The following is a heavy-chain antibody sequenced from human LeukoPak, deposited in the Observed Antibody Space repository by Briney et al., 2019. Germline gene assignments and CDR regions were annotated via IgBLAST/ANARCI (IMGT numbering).Heavy chain of an antibody. CDR3: ARGRTITIFGVVRPLDY. CDR2: INHSGST. V-gene: IGHV4-34*01. J-gene: IGHJ4*02. CDR1: GGPFSGYY. D-gene: IGHD3-3*01. Sequence: PSETLSLTCAVYGGPFSGYYWSWIRQPPGKGLEWIGEINHSGSTNYNPSLKSRVTISVDTPKNQFSLKLSSVTAADTAVYYCARGRTITIFGVVRPLDYWGQGTLVTVSS.